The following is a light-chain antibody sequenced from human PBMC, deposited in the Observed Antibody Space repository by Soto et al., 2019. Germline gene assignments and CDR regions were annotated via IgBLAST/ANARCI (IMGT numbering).Light chain of an antibody. J-gene: IGLJ1*01. Sequence: QSALTQPRSVSGSPGQSVTISCTGTSSDVGGYNYVSWYQQHPGKAPKLMIYDVSKRPSGVPDRFSGSKSGNTASLTISVLQAEDEADYYCCSYAGSYGYVFGTGTKVTVL. V-gene: IGLV2-11*01. CDR2: DVS. CDR3: CSYAGSYGYV. CDR1: SSDVGGYNY.